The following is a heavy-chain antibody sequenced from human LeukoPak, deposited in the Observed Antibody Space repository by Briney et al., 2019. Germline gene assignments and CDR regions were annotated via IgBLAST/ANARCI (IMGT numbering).Heavy chain of an antibody. CDR3: ARDLYRDSLPVSWFDP. CDR1: GYTFTSYG. D-gene: IGHD4-11*01. V-gene: IGHV1-18*01. J-gene: IGHJ5*02. CDR2: VSDYNGNT. Sequence: ASVKVSCTSSGYTFTSYGISWVRQAPRQGLEWMGWVSDYNGNTNYAQKLQGRVTMTTDTSTSTAYMELRSLRSDDTAVYYCARDLYRDSLPVSWFDPWGQGTLVTVSS.